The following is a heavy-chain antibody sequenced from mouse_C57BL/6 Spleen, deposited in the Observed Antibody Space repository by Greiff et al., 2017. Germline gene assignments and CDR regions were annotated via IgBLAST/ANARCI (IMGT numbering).Heavy chain of an antibody. CDR2: ISSGGSYT. CDR3: ARRRGYYGNYGYFDY. CDR1: GFTFSSYG. V-gene: IGHV5-6*02. Sequence: EVKLMESGGDLVKPGGSLKLSCAASGFTFSSYGMSWVRQTPDKRLEWVATISSGGSYTYYPDSVKGRFTISRDNAKNTLYLQMSSLKSEDTAMYYCARRRGYYGNYGYFDYWGQGTTLTVSS. D-gene: IGHD2-1*01. J-gene: IGHJ2*01.